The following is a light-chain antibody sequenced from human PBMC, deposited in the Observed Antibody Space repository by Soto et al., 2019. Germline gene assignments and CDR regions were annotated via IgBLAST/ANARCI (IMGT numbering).Light chain of an antibody. CDR1: QDISNY. V-gene: IGKV1-33*01. CDR3: QQSNDLVS. J-gene: IGKJ5*01. Sequence: DIQMTQSPSSLSASVGDRVTITFQASQDISNYLNWYQQKPGKAPKLLIYDASNLETGVPSRFSGSGSGTDFTFTISSLQPEDIATYYCQQSNDLVSFGQGTRLEIK. CDR2: DAS.